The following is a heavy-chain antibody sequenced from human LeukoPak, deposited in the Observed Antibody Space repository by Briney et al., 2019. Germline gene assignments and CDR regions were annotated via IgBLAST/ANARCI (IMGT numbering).Heavy chain of an antibody. J-gene: IGHJ6*02. D-gene: IGHD3-9*01. CDR2: ISGAGRDT. CDR3: ARDGANYDILTGPADYYYYGMDV. CDR1: GLTFPRYA. V-gene: IGHV3-21*01. Sequence: GGSLRLSCAAAGLTFPRYAFAWVRQAPGRGLQWVSGISGAGRDTFYSDSVKGRFTISRDNAKNSLYLQMNSLRAEDTAVYYCARDGANYDILTGPADYYYYGMDVWGQGTTVTVSS.